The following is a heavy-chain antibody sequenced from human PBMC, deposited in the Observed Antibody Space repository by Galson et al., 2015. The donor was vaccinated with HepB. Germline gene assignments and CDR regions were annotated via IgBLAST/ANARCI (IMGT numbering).Heavy chain of an antibody. CDR3: ARAPFSGWSYNWFDP. V-gene: IGHV3-20*04. Sequence: SLRLSCAASGFTFDDYGMSWVRQAPGKGLEWVSGINWNGGSTGYADSVKGRFTISRDNAKNSLYLQMNSLRAEDTALYYCARAPFSGWSYNWFDPWGQGALVTLAS. CDR2: INWNGGST. J-gene: IGHJ5*02. D-gene: IGHD6-19*01. CDR1: GFTFDDYG.